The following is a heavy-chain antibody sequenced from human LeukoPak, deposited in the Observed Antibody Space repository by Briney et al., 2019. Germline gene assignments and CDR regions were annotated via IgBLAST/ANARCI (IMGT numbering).Heavy chain of an antibody. V-gene: IGHV1-3*01. CDR3: AAGYSYGYMVLNY. Sequence: GASVKVSCKASGYTFTSYAMHWVRQAPGQRLEWMGWINAGNGNTKYSQKFQGRVTITRDTSASTAYMELSSLRSEDTAVYYCAAGYSYGYMVLNYWGQGTLVTVPS. D-gene: IGHD5-18*01. CDR1: GYTFTSYA. J-gene: IGHJ4*02. CDR2: INAGNGNT.